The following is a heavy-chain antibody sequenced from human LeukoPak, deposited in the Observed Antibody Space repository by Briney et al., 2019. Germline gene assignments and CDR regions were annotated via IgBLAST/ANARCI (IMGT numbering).Heavy chain of an antibody. V-gene: IGHV3-15*01. CDR2: IKRKSDGGTT. Sequence: PGGSLRLSCSASGFSFSNAWMNWVRQAPGKGLEWVGRIKRKSDGGTTEYAAPVKDRFIISRHYSRDTLSLEMNSLNTGDTSVYYCTTDSSVLVVCYWGQGTLVTVSS. CDR3: TTDSSVLVVCY. J-gene: IGHJ4*02. CDR1: GFSFSNAW. D-gene: IGHD2-15*01.